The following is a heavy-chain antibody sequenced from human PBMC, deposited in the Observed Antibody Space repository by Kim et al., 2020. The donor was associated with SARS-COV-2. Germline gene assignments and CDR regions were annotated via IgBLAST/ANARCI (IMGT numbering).Heavy chain of an antibody. V-gene: IGHV4-39*01. Sequence: SETLSLTCTVSGGSISSSSYYWGWIRQPPGKGLEWIGSIYYSGSTYYNPSLKSRVTISVDTSKNQFSLKLSSVTAADTAVYYCASQIVGATTDHPYYFDYWCQGTLVTVSS. D-gene: IGHD1-26*01. CDR3: ASQIVGATTDHPYYFDY. J-gene: IGHJ4*02. CDR1: GGSISSSSYY. CDR2: IYYSGST.